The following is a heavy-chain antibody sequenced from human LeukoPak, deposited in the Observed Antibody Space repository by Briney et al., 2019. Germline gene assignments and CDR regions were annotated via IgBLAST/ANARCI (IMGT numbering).Heavy chain of an antibody. J-gene: IGHJ4*02. D-gene: IGHD2-15*01. CDR2: IYYSGST. CDR1: GGSISSSSYY. V-gene: IGHV4-39*07. Sequence: SQTLSLTCTVSGGSISSSSYYWGWIRQPPGKGLEWIGSIYYSGSTYYNPSLKSRVTISVDTSKNQFSLKLGSVTAADTAVYYCASIVVVVAAGVNFDYWGQGTLVTVSS. CDR3: ASIVVVVAAGVNFDY.